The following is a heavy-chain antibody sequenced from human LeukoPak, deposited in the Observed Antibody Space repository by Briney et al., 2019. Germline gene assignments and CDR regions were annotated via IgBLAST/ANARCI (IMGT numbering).Heavy chain of an antibody. CDR1: GGSFSGYY. V-gene: IGHV4-34*01. CDR3: ARGAHKYYYASRARGCAFDI. J-gene: IGHJ3*02. Sequence: SETLSLTCAVYGGSFSGYYWSWIRQPPGKGLELVGDINHSGSTNYNPSLKSRVTISVDTSKNQFSLKLSSVTAADTAVYYCARGAHKYYYASRARGCAFDIWGQGTMVTVSS. D-gene: IGHD3-22*01. CDR2: INHSGST.